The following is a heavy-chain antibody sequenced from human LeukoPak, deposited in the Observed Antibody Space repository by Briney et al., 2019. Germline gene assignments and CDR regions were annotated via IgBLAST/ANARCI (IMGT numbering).Heavy chain of an antibody. Sequence: PGGSLRLSCAASVFPFSSYAMNWVRQAPWKGLEWVSGISVNGGNTYYADSVKGRFTISRDNSKNTLHLQMRSLRADDTAVYYCAKGLYSTGWYYFDYWGQGTLVTVSS. CDR1: VFPFSSYA. V-gene: IGHV3-23*01. CDR3: AKGLYSTGWYYFDY. CDR2: ISVNGGNT. D-gene: IGHD6-19*01. J-gene: IGHJ4*02.